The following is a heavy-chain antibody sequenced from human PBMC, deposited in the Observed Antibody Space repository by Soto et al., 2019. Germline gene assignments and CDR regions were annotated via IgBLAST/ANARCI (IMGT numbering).Heavy chain of an antibody. J-gene: IGHJ5*02. D-gene: IGHD2-2*01. CDR3: ARVVVPAALATNWFDP. Sequence: SLRLSCASSGFTVSIYYMSWARQAPGKGLEWVSVIYSGGSTYYADSVKGRFTISRDNSKNTLYLQMNSLRAEDTAVYYCARVVVPAALATNWFDPWGQGTLVTVSS. V-gene: IGHV3-66*01. CDR2: IYSGGST. CDR1: GFTVSIYY.